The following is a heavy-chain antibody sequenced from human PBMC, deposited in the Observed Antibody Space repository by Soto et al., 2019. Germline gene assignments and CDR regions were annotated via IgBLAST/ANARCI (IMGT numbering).Heavy chain of an antibody. CDR1: GGSLSGYY. V-gene: IGHV4-34*01. Sequence: SETLSLTCAVYGGSLSGYYWSWIRQPPGKGLEWIGEINHSGSTNYNPSLKSRVTISVDTSKDQFSLKLSSVTAADTAVYYCARLGIQLWLRARFDPWGQGTLVTVSS. CDR3: ARLGIQLWLRARFDP. J-gene: IGHJ5*02. D-gene: IGHD5-18*01. CDR2: INHSGST.